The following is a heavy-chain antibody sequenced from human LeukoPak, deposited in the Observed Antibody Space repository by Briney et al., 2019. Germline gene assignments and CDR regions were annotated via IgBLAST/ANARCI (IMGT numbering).Heavy chain of an antibody. CDR1: GFTFSSYS. D-gene: IGHD3-22*01. CDR2: ISSSSSYI. V-gene: IGHV3-21*01. CDR3: ARGQLYYDSSSFDY. J-gene: IGHJ4*02. Sequence: GGSLRLSCAASGFTFSSYSMNWVRQAPGKGLEWVSSISSSSSYIYYVDSVKGRFTISRDNAKKSVYLQLNSLRAEDTAVYYCARGQLYYDSSSFDYWGQGTLVTVSS.